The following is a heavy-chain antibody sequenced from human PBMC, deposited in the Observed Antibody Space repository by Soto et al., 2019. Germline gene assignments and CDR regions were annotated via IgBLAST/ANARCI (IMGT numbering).Heavy chain of an antibody. CDR3: ARVRSVPEIDY. J-gene: IGHJ4*02. CDR2: IYYSGST. CDR1: GCAISSYY. Sequence: PSETLSLTCTVSGCAISSYYWSWIRQPPGKGLEWIGYIYYSGSTNYNPSLKSRVTISVDTSKNQFSLKLSSVTAADTAVYYCARVRSVPEIDYWGQGTLVTVSS. V-gene: IGHV4-59*01. D-gene: IGHD3-16*02.